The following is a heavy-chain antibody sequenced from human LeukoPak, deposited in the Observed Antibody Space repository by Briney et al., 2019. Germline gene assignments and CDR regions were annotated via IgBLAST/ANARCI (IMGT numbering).Heavy chain of an antibody. CDR2: INPSGGNT. CDR3: ARDLSKLDY. CDR1: GYIFTSYY. J-gene: IGHJ4*02. D-gene: IGHD2-2*01. Sequence: ASVKVSCKAFGYIFTSYYLHWVRQAPGQGLEWMGIINPSGGNTNYAQKFQGRVTMTRDTSTDTAYMELTSLKSDDTAVCYCARDLSKLDYWGQGTLVSVSS. V-gene: IGHV1-46*01.